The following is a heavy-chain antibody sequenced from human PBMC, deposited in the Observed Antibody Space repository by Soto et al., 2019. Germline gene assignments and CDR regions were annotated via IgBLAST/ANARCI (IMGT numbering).Heavy chain of an antibody. V-gene: IGHV4-59*01. CDR1: GDSITTYY. CDR2: IYYSGST. D-gene: IGHD1-1*01. Sequence: SETLSLTCTVSGDSITTYYWSWIRQPPGKGLEWIGYIYYSGSTIYNPSLKSRLTMSVHTSKNQFSLNLSSVTAADTAVYYCARSTWNSPDIYFAYWGRGTLVTVSS. J-gene: IGHJ4*02. CDR3: ARSTWNSPDIYFAY.